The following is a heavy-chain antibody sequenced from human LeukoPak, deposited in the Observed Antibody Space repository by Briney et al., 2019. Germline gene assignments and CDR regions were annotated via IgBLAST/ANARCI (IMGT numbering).Heavy chain of an antibody. CDR1: GYTFTSYY. Sequence: GASVKVSCKASGYTFTSYYMHWVRQAPGQGLEWMGIINPSGGSTSYAQKFQGRVTMTRDMSTSTVYMELSSLRSEDTAVYCCARAVTDLTGTTQYNWFDPWGQGTLVTVSS. CDR3: ARAVTDLTGTTQYNWFDP. J-gene: IGHJ5*02. D-gene: IGHD1-7*01. V-gene: IGHV1-46*01. CDR2: INPSGGST.